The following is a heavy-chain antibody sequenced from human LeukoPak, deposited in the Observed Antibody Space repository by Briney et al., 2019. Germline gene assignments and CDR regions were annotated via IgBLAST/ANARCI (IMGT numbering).Heavy chain of an antibody. CDR3: ARGTVVGLPNYYYYALDV. V-gene: IGHV1-8*01. CDR1: GYTFTTHD. Sequence: GASVTVSCKASGYTFTTHDIDWVRQATAQGREGMGWMNPKSGDTGYKQKFQGRVTMNRDTSISTTYMELSSLTSEDTAVYYCARGTVVGLPNYYYYALDVWGLGTTVTVSS. D-gene: IGHD3-22*01. CDR2: MNPKSGDT. J-gene: IGHJ6*02.